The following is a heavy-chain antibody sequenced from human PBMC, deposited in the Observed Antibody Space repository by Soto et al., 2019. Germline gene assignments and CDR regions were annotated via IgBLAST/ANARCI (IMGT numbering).Heavy chain of an antibody. D-gene: IGHD6-19*01. V-gene: IGHV1-3*01. J-gene: IGHJ5*02. CDR3: AREVRGIAVAGMDCFDP. Sequence: ASVKVSCKASGYTFTSYAMHWVRQAPGQRLEWMGWINAGNGNTKYSQKFQGRVTIIRDTSASTAYMELSSLRSEDTAVYYCAREVRGIAVAGMDCFDPWGQGTLVTVSS. CDR2: INAGNGNT. CDR1: GYTFTSYA.